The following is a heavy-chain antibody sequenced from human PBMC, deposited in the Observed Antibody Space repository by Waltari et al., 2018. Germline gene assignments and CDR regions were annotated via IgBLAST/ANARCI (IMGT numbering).Heavy chain of an antibody. CDR3: VRDLGISNFDY. CDR2: IYSDEGTA. D-gene: IGHD3-16*01. Sequence: EVQLVESGGGLVQPGGSLRLSCAASGFTFSNYWMHWVRRAPGRGLVWVSRIYSDEGTATYADSVKGRFTISRDNAKNTLYLQMNSLRAEDTAMYYCVRDLGISNFDYWGQGTLVTVSS. CDR1: GFTFSNYW. J-gene: IGHJ4*02. V-gene: IGHV3-74*03.